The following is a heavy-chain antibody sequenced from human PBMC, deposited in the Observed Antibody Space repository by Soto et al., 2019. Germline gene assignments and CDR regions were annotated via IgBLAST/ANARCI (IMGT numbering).Heavy chain of an antibody. Sequence: PSETLSLTCAVYGGSFSGYYWSWIRQPPGKGLEWIGEINHSGSTNYNPSLKSRVTISVDTSKNQFSLKLSSVTPEDTAVYYCARATRNKGYDSPGAAFDIWGQGTMVTVSS. CDR3: ARATRNKGYDSPGAAFDI. J-gene: IGHJ3*02. CDR2: INHSGST. V-gene: IGHV4-34*01. D-gene: IGHD5-12*01. CDR1: GGSFSGYY.